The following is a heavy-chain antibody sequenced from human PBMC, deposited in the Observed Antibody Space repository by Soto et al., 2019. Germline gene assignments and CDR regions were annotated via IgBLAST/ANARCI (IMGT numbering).Heavy chain of an antibody. CDR3: ASGAAFYYDTRRY. D-gene: IGHD3-22*01. Sequence: QVQLLESGGGVVQSGGSLRLSCAAPGFNFKIHALHWIRQAPGEGLEWVAVMSPGGNSQYYADSVKGRFTISRDTSKSTRYLQMTSLRPEDTAVYYCASGAAFYYDTRRYWGQGALVTVSS. J-gene: IGHJ4*02. CDR1: GFNFKIHA. CDR2: MSPGGNSQ. V-gene: IGHV3-30-3*01.